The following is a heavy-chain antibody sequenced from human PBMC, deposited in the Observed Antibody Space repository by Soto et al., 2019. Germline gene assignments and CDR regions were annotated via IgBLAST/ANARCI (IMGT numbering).Heavy chain of an antibody. Sequence: PGESLKISCKGSGYSFTSYWIGWVRQMPGKGLEWMGIIYPGDSDTRYSPSFQGQVTIPADKSISTAYLQWSSLKASDTAMYYCARQADPKIGFGELFLAPGYWGQGTLVTVSS. J-gene: IGHJ4*02. CDR2: IYPGDSDT. V-gene: IGHV5-51*01. D-gene: IGHD3-10*01. CDR1: GYSFTSYW. CDR3: ARQADPKIGFGELFLAPGY.